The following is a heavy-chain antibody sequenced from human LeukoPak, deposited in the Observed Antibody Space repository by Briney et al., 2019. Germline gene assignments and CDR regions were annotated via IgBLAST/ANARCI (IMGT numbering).Heavy chain of an antibody. J-gene: IGHJ4*02. CDR3: ARSPTTVTTHFDY. V-gene: IGHV3-21*01. CDR2: ISSSSSYI. D-gene: IGHD4-11*01. Sequence: KSGGSLRLSCAASGFTFSSYSMNWVRQAPGKGLEWVSSISSSSSYIYYADSVKGRFTISRDNAKNSLYLQMNSLRAEDTAVYYCARSPTTVTTHFDYWGQGTLVTVSS. CDR1: GFTFSSYS.